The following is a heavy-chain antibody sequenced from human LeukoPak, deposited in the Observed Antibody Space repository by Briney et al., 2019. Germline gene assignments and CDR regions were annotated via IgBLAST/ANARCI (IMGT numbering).Heavy chain of an antibody. J-gene: IGHJ3*01. CDR2: IYYSGST. Sequence: KSSETLSLTCTVSGGSISSYYWSWIRQPPGKGLEWIGYIYYSGSTNYNPSLKSRVTISVDTSKNQFSLKLSSVTAADTAVYYCATYTVVHDAFDVWGQGTMVTVSS. D-gene: IGHD4-23*01. CDR3: ATYTVVHDAFDV. CDR1: GGSISSYY. V-gene: IGHV4-59*01.